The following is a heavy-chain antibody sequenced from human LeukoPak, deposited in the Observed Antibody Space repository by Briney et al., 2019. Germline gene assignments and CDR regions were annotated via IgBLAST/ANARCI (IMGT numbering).Heavy chain of an antibody. Sequence: GGSLRLPCVASGFTFNTYAMSWVRQAPGKGLEWVSAISVSGDTTYYADSVEGRFTISRDNSKNTLYLQMNSLRAEDTAIYYRAKDLATRAYPNYYFDHWGQGTLVTVSS. V-gene: IGHV3-23*01. CDR1: GFTFNTYA. CDR3: AKDLATRAYPNYYFDH. CDR2: ISVSGDTT. J-gene: IGHJ4*02. D-gene: IGHD3-10*01.